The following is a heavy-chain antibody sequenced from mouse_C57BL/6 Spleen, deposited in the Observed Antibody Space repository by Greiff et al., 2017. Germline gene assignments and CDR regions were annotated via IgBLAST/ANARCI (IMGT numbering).Heavy chain of an antibody. D-gene: IGHD2-3*01. J-gene: IGHJ2*01. V-gene: IGHV1-62-2*01. CDR1: GYTFTEYT. CDR3: ARHEEGSYEGYYGFDY. Sequence: VQLQQSGAELVKPGASVKLSCKASGYTFTEYTIHWVKQRSGQGLEWIGWFYPGSGSIKYNEKFKDKATLTADKSSSTVYMELSRLTSEDSAVYFGARHEEGSYEGYYGFDYWGQGTTLTVSS. CDR2: FYPGSGSI.